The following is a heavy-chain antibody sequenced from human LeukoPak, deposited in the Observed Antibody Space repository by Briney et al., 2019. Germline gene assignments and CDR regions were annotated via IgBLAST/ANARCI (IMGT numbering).Heavy chain of an antibody. CDR3: ARERAHYDILTGYDY. Sequence: GGSLRLSCAASGFTFSDYYMSWIRQAPGKGLEWVSYISSSGSTIYYADSVKGGFTISRDNAKNSLYLQMNSLRAEDTAVYYCARERAHYDILTGYDYWGQGTLVTVSS. CDR2: ISSSGSTI. J-gene: IGHJ4*02. CDR1: GFTFSDYY. D-gene: IGHD3-9*01. V-gene: IGHV3-11*01.